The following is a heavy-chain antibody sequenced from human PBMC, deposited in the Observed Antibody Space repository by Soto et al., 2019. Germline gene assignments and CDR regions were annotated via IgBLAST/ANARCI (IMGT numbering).Heavy chain of an antibody. Sequence: SDTLSLTCAINSTSFSGYYWRWIRQPPGQGLEWNGEINHSGSTNYNPSLKSRVTLSVDTSKNQFSLKLSSVTAADTAVYYCARLGWFGTHAFDIWGQGTMVT. D-gene: IGHD3-10*01. CDR2: INHSGST. CDR3: ARLGWFGTHAFDI. J-gene: IGHJ3*02. CDR1: STSFSGYY. V-gene: IGHV4-34*01.